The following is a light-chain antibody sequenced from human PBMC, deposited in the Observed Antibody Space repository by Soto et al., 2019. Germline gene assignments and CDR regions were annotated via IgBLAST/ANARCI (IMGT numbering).Light chain of an antibody. V-gene: IGLV2-14*01. CDR2: DVS. CDR3: SSYTSSSTYV. J-gene: IGLJ1*01. CDR1: SSYVGGYNY. Sequence: QSALNQPASVSGSPGQSITISCTGTSSYVGGYNYVSWYQQHPGKAPKLMIYDVSNRPSGVSNRFSGSKSGNTASLTISGLQAEDEADYYCSSYTSSSTYVLGTGTKVTVL.